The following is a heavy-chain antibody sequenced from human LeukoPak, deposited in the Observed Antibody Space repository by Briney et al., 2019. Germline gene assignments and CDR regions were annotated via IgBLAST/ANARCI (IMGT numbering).Heavy chain of an antibody. V-gene: IGHV4-59*08. CDR1: GGSISSYY. J-gene: IGHJ3*02. CDR3: ARPRGKGAFDI. CDR2: IYYSGST. Sequence: SETLSLTCTVSGGSISSYYWNWIRQPPGKGLEWIGYIYYSGSTNYNPSLKSRVTVSVDTSKNQFSPNLSSVTAADTAVYYCARPRGKGAFDIWGQGTMVTVSS. D-gene: IGHD4-23*01.